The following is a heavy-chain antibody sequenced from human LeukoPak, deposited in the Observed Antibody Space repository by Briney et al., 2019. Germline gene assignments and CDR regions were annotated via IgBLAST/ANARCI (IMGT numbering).Heavy chain of an antibody. CDR2: IYYSGSP. Sequence: PSETLSLTCTVSGGSLSSYYWRRIRQPPGKGLEWIGYIYYSGSPNYNPSLKSRVTISVDTSKNQFSLKLSSVTAADTAVYYCARVGYSRASGAFDIWGQGTMVTVSS. D-gene: IGHD6-13*01. CDR3: ARVGYSRASGAFDI. CDR1: GGSLSSYY. J-gene: IGHJ3*02. V-gene: IGHV4-59*01.